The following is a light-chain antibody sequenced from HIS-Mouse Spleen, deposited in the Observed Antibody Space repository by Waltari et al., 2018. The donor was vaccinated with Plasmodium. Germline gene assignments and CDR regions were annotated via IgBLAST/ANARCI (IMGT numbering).Light chain of an antibody. Sequence: DIQMTQSPSSLSASVGDRVTITCRASQSISSYLNWYQQKPGKAPKLLIYAASSLQSGVPSRFSGGGSGTDFTLTISSLQPEDFATYYCQQSYSTWTFCQGTKVEIK. CDR3: QQSYSTWT. CDR1: QSISSY. CDR2: AAS. J-gene: IGKJ1*01. V-gene: IGKV1-39*01.